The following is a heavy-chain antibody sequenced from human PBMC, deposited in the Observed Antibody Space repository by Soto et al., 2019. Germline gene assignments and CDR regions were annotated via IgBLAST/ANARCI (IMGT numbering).Heavy chain of an antibody. CDR2: IIPIFGTA. CDR1: RGTFSSYA. D-gene: IGHD6-19*01. Sequence: QVQLVQSGAEVKKPGSSVKVSCKASRGTFSSYAISWVRQAPGQGLEWMGGIIPIFGTANYAQKFQGRVTITADKSTSTAYMELSSLRSEDTAVYYCARDRSSGWYSNNWFDPWGQGTLVTVSS. V-gene: IGHV1-69*06. J-gene: IGHJ5*02. CDR3: ARDRSSGWYSNNWFDP.